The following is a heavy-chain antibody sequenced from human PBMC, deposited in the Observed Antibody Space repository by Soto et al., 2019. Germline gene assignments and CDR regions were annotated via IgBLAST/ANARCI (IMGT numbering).Heavy chain of an antibody. CDR2: IYYSGST. CDR3: ARPMVYAIQDAFDI. J-gene: IGHJ3*02. CDR1: GGSISSSSYY. Sequence: QLQLQESGPGLVKPSETLSLTCTVSGGSISSSSYYWGWIRQPPGKGLEWIGSIYYSGSTYYNPSLKSRVTISVDTSKNQFSLKLSSVTAADTAVYYCARPMVYAIQDAFDIWGQGTMVTVSS. D-gene: IGHD2-8*01. V-gene: IGHV4-39*01.